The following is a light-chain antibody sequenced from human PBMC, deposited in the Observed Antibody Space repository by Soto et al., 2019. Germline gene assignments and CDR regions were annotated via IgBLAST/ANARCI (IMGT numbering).Light chain of an antibody. J-gene: IGLJ1*01. CDR2: EVT. V-gene: IGLV2-8*01. CDR1: RSDIGNFNY. Sequence: QSVLTQPPSASGSPGQSVIISCTGSRSDIGNFNYISWYQHHPGKAPKLILYEVTKRPSGVPDRFSGSKSGNKASLTVSGLQVEDAADYLCSSYSGSNNLGVFGTGTKVTVL. CDR3: SSYSGSNNLGV.